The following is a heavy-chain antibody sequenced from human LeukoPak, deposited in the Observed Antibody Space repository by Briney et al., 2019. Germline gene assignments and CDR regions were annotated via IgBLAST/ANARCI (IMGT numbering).Heavy chain of an antibody. Sequence: PGRSLRLSREASGLTISLYGMFWVRQAPGKGLEWVAAIWFDGRNKYYADSVKGRFTISRDNSRNTVLLQMDSLRAEDTAVYYCAREKYQGSGSHYFALDVWGQGTTVIVSS. D-gene: IGHD3-10*01. V-gene: IGHV3-33*07. J-gene: IGHJ6*02. CDR2: IWFDGRNK. CDR1: GLTISLYG. CDR3: AREKYQGSGSHYFALDV.